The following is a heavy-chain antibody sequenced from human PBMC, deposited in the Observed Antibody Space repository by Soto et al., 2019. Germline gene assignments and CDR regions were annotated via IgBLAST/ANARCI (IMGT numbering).Heavy chain of an antibody. CDR2: ISSRSDI. CDR1: GFTFSTYS. J-gene: IGHJ6*02. D-gene: IGHD2-2*02. Sequence: PGGSLRLSCVGSGFTFSTYSINWVRQAPGKGLEWVSSISSRSDIYYADSVKGRFTISRDNAKNSVSLQMNSLRAEDTTVYYCAREYTAWPLAYGLDVWGQGTTVTVSS. CDR3: AREYTAWPLAYGLDV. V-gene: IGHV3-21*01.